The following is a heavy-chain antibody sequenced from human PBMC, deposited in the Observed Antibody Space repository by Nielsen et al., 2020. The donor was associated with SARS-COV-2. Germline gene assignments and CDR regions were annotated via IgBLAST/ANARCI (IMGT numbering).Heavy chain of an antibody. CDR2: IYSGGST. J-gene: IGHJ4*02. CDR1: GFTVSSNY. Sequence: GESLKLYCPASGFTVSSNYMSWVRQAPGTGLECVSVIYSGGSTYYADSVKGRFTISRDNSKNTLYLQMNSLRVEDTAVYYSARESWVFDYDYGYPHRYYFDYCGQGTLVNVS. D-gene: IGHD4-17*01. CDR3: ARESWVFDYDYGYPHRYYFDY. V-gene: IGHV3-53*01.